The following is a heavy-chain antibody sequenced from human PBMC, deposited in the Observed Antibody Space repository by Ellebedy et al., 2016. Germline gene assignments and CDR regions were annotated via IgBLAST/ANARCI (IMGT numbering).Heavy chain of an antibody. D-gene: IGHD2-2*02. J-gene: IGHJ4*02. V-gene: IGHV3-49*03. CDR2: IRSKAYGGTA. CDR3: TRAYCSSTSCYNFYFDS. CDR1: GFTFGDFA. Sequence: GESLKISXTASGFTFGDFAINWFRQAPGKGLEWVGFIRSKAYGGTADYAASVTGRFTISRDDSKSIASLQMNSVKIEDTAVYYCTRAYCSSTSCYNFYFDSWGQGTVVTVSS.